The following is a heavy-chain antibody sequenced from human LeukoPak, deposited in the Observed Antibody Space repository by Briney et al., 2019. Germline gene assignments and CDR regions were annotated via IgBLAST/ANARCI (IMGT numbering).Heavy chain of an antibody. CDR2: INYSGNT. V-gene: IGHV4-59*08. J-gene: IGHJ4*02. D-gene: IGHD1-26*01. CDR1: GGSISTYY. Sequence: SETLSLTCTVSGGSISTYYWSWIRQPPGKGLEWIGYINYSGNTKYNPSLKGRLTISVDTSKNQFSLELRSVTAADTAVYYCARHSGSYYDFDYWGQGTLVTVSS. CDR3: ARHSGSYYDFDY.